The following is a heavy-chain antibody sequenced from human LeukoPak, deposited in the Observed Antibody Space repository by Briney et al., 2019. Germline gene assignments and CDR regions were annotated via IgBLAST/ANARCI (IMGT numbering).Heavy chain of an antibody. V-gene: IGHV4-34*01. Sequence: SETLSLTCAVYGGSFSGYYWSWIRQPPGKGLEWIGEINHSGNTNYNPSLKSRVTISVDTSKNQFSLKLSSVTAADTAVYYCARGRGYSYGYCWFDPWGQGTLVTVSS. CDR3: ARGRGYSYGYCWFDP. CDR1: GGSFSGYY. CDR2: INHSGNT. D-gene: IGHD5-18*01. J-gene: IGHJ5*02.